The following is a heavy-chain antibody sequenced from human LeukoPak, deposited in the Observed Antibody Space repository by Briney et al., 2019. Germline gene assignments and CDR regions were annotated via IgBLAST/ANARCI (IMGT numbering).Heavy chain of an antibody. Sequence: GGSLRLSCAASGFTFSSYGMHWVRQAPGKGLEWVAVISYDGSNKYYADSVKGRFTISRDNSKNTLYLQMNSLRAEDTALYYCAKEQQLARGTRVYYYYYMDVWGKGTTVTVSS. CDR2: ISYDGSNK. D-gene: IGHD6-13*01. J-gene: IGHJ6*03. CDR1: GFTFSSYG. CDR3: AKEQQLARGTRVYYYYYMDV. V-gene: IGHV3-30*18.